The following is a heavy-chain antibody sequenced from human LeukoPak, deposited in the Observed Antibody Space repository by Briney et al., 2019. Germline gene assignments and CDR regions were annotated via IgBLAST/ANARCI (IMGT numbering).Heavy chain of an antibody. CDR2: IKSKTDGGTT. V-gene: IGHV3-15*01. Sequence: GGSLRLSCAASEFTWVRQAPGKGLEWVGRIKSKTDGGTTDYAAPVKGRFTISRDDSKNTLYLQMDSLKTEDTAVYYCTTEWGYSSSWYKGFDYWGQGTLVTVSS. CDR1: EFT. D-gene: IGHD6-13*01. J-gene: IGHJ4*02. CDR3: TTEWGYSSSWYKGFDY.